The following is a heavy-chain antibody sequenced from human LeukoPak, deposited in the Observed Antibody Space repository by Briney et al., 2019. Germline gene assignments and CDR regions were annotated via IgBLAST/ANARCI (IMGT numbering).Heavy chain of an antibody. D-gene: IGHD5-18*01. CDR2: IYHSGST. Sequence: SETLSLTCTVSGYSISSGYYWGWIRQPPGKGLEWIGSIYHSGSTYYNPSLKSRATISVDTSKNQFSLKLSSVTAADTAVYYCARDKYSYHDAFDIWGQGTMVTVSS. CDR1: GYSISSGYY. V-gene: IGHV4-38-2*02. J-gene: IGHJ3*02. CDR3: ARDKYSYHDAFDI.